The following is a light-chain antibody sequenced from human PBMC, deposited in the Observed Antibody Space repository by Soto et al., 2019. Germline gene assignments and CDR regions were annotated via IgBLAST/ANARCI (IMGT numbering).Light chain of an antibody. Sequence: EIVLTQSPATLSLSPGERATLSCRASQSVSSSYLAWYQQKPGQAPRLLIYGASSRATGIPDRFSGSGSGTDFTLTISRLEPEDFAVHYCQQYGSSQGFTFGPGTKVDIK. CDR1: QSVSSSY. CDR3: QQYGSSQGFT. V-gene: IGKV3-20*01. CDR2: GAS. J-gene: IGKJ3*01.